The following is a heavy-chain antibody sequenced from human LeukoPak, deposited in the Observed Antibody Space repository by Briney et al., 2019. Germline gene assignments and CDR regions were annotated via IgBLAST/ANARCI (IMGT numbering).Heavy chain of an antibody. Sequence: GGSLRLSCAASGFTFSSYGMHWVRQAPGKGLEWVAFIRYDGSNKYYADSVKGRFTISRDNSKNTLYLQMNSLRVEDTAVYYCAKLRPYYDFWSGSLFPEDVWGKGTTVTVSS. CDR2: IRYDGSNK. J-gene: IGHJ6*04. D-gene: IGHD3-3*01. CDR1: GFTFSSYG. V-gene: IGHV3-30*02. CDR3: AKLRPYYDFWSGSLFPEDV.